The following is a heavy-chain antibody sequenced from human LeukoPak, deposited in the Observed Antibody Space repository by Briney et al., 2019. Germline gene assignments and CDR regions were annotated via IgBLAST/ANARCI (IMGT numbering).Heavy chain of an antibody. D-gene: IGHD1-14*01. CDR3: ARVSRNGAFDI. Sequence: GGSLRLSCAASGFTFSSYGMSWVRQAPGKGLEWVSAISGSGGSTYYADSVKGRFTISRDNSKNTLYLQMNSLRAEDTAVFYCARVSRNGAFDIWGQGTMVTVSS. V-gene: IGHV3-23*01. CDR1: GFTFSSYG. CDR2: ISGSGGST. J-gene: IGHJ3*02.